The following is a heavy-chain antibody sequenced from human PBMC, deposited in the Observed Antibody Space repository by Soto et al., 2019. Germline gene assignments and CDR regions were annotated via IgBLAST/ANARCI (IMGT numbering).Heavy chain of an antibody. CDR1: GFTFSDYY. D-gene: IGHD5-18*01. CDR2: ISSSSNYI. J-gene: IGHJ4*02. V-gene: IGHV3-11*06. CDR3: ASDHPNTAMVHY. Sequence: GGSQRLSCAASGFTFSDYYMSWIRQAPGKGLEWVSYISSSSNYINYADSVKGRFTISRDNAKNSLYLQMNSLRAEDTGVYYCASDHPNTAMVHYWGQGSVVTVSS.